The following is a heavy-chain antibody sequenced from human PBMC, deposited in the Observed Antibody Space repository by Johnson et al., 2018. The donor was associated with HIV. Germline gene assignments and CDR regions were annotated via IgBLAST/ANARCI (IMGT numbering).Heavy chain of an antibody. D-gene: IGHD1-26*01. CDR2: ISFDGYNK. CDR3: ARGLELYLDLGWDDAFDI. CDR1: GFTFSSYA. V-gene: IGHV3-30-3*01. J-gene: IGHJ3*02. Sequence: ESGGGVVQPGRSLRLSCAASGFTFSSYAMHWVRQAPGKGLEWVAVISFDGYNKYYADSVKGRFTISRDSSEKTLYLQMNSLRPEDTAVYYCARGLELYLDLGWDDAFDIWGQGTMVTVSS.